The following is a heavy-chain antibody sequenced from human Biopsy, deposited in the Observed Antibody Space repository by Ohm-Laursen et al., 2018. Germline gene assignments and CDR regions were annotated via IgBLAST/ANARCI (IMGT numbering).Heavy chain of an antibody. V-gene: IGHV4-4*07. CDR2: IYSSGST. D-gene: IGHD1-26*01. CDR1: GFTFSDYQ. J-gene: IGHJ4*02. CDR3: ARVGAGAPSIDYFDY. Sequence: LRLSCTASGFTFSDYQMSWIRQPAGKGLEWIGRIYSSGSTNYNPSLKSRVTMSVDTSKNQFSLILSSMTAADTAVYYCARVGAGAPSIDYFDYWGQGALVTVSS.